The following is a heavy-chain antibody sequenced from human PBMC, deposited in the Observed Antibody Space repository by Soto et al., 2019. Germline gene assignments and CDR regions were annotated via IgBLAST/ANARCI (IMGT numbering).Heavy chain of an antibody. V-gene: IGHV3-15*01. J-gene: IGHJ3*02. Sequence: SGGSLRLSCAASGFTFSNAWMSRVRQAPGKGLEWVGRIKSKTDGGTTDYAAPVKGRFTISRDDSKNTLYLQMNSLKTEDTAVYYCTTGPISPLAGYSSGWYGNDAFDIWGQGTMVTVSS. CDR2: IKSKTDGGTT. CDR1: GFTFSNAW. CDR3: TTGPISPLAGYSSGWYGNDAFDI. D-gene: IGHD6-19*01.